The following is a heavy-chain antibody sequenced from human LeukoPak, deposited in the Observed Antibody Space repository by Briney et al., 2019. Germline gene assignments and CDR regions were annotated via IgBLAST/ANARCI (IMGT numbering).Heavy chain of an antibody. D-gene: IGHD3-22*01. J-gene: IGHJ4*02. CDR3: ARGGPDYYDNYVLPPDY. CDR2: VGSAGDT. CDR1: AFPFSTYD. Sequence: GGSLRLSCAASAFPFSTYDMHWARQVTGKGLEWVSTVGSAGDTYYSGSVKGRFTISRENAKNSLYLQMNSLRVGDTAVYYCARGGPDYYDNYVLPPDYWGQGTLVTVSS. V-gene: IGHV3-13*01.